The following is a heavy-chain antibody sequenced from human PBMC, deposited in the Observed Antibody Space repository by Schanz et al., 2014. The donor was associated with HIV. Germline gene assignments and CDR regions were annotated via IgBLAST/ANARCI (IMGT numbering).Heavy chain of an antibody. CDR2: IRDSDGIA. CDR3: AKLAVRSDYNGRDY. J-gene: IGHJ4*02. V-gene: IGHV3-23*04. Sequence: DVQLVESGGGLVQPGRSLRLSCAASGFTFSASVMYWVRQAPGKGLEWVSAIRDSDGIASYADSVKGRFTISKDNSKNTLYLQLNSLRVEDTAIYFCAKLAVRSDYNGRDYWGQGTLVTVSS. D-gene: IGHD4-17*01. CDR1: GFTFSASV.